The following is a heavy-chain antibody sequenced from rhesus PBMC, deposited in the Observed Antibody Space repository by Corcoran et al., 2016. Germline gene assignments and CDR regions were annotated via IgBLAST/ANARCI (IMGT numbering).Heavy chain of an antibody. CDR1: GGSISGYY. J-gene: IGHJ4*01. D-gene: IGHD3-3*01. Sequence: QVQLQESGPGLLKPSETLSLTCAVSGGSISGYYWNWIRQPPGRGLEWFGYIVGSSGITYQHPSLKSRLTISTDTSKSQFSLKLSSVTAADTAVYYCARFTGYYPNFDSWGQGVLVTVSS. V-gene: IGHV4-165*02. CDR2: IVGSSGIT. CDR3: ARFTGYYPNFDS.